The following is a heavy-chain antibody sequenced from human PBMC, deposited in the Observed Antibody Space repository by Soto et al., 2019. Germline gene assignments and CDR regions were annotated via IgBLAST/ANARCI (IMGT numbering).Heavy chain of an antibody. CDR1: GGSISSSSYY. J-gene: IGHJ4*02. D-gene: IGHD4-17*01. V-gene: IGHV4-39*01. CDR2: IYYSGST. Sequence: TSETLSLTCTVSGGSISSSSYYWGWIRQPPGKGLEWIGSIYYSGSTYYNPSLESRVTISVDTSKNQFSLKLSSVTAADTAVYYCARHRTVTTSEFDYWGQGTLVTVSS. CDR3: ARHRTVTTSEFDY.